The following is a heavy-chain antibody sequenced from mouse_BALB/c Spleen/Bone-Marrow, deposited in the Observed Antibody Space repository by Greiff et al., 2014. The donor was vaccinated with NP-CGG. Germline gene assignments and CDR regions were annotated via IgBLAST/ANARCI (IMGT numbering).Heavy chain of an antibody. CDR1: GFTFSSYG. CDR3: ARQRGGGYYGFFAY. V-gene: IGHV5-6*02. J-gene: IGHJ3*01. Sequence: DVKLVESGGALVKPGGSLKLSCAASGFTFSSYGMSWVRQTPDKRLEWVATISSGDGYTYYPDSVKGRFTISRDNAKNTLYLQMSSLTSKDSAMYYCARQRGGGYYGFFAYWGQGTLVTVSA. D-gene: IGHD1-1*01. CDR2: ISSGDGYT.